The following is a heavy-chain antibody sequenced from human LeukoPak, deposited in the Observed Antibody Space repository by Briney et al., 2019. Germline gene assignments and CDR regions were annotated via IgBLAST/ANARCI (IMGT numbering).Heavy chain of an antibody. CDR3: ARASNCSSTSCYFPY. CDR2: INHSGST. CDR1: GGSFSGYY. D-gene: IGHD2-2*01. V-gene: IGHV4-34*01. Sequence: SETLCLTCAVYGGSFSGYYWSWIRQPPGEGLEWIGEINHSGSTNYNPSLKSRVTISVDTSKNQFSPKLSSVTAADTAVYYCARASNCSSTSCYFPYWGQGTLVTVSS. J-gene: IGHJ4*02.